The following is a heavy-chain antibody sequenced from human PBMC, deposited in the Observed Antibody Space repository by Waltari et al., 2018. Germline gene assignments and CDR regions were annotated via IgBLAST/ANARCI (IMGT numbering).Heavy chain of an antibody. CDR3: AKSKYLALGQLLKGDFDY. J-gene: IGHJ4*02. CDR1: GFTFSSYA. CDR2: IYSGGST. Sequence: EVQLLESGGGLVQPGGSLRLSCAASGFTFSSYAMSWVRQAPGKGLEWVSVIYSGGSTYYADSVKGRFTISRDNSKNTLYLQMNSLRAEDTAVYYCAKSKYLALGQLLKGDFDYWGQGTLVTVSS. V-gene: IGHV3-23*03. D-gene: IGHD2-2*01.